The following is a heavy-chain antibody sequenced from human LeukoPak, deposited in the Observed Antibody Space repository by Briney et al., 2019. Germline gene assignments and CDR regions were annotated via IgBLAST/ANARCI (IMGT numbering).Heavy chain of an antibody. D-gene: IGHD6-13*01. CDR1: GGTFSSYA. V-gene: IGHV1-69*04. CDR3: AGGDSSSWFGRHFDY. Sequence: ASVKVSCKASGGTFSSYAISWVRQAPGQGLEWMGRIIPILGIANYAQKFQGRVTITADKSTSTAYMELSSLRSEDTAVYYCAGGDSSSWFGRHFDYWGQGTLVTASS. CDR2: IIPILGIA. J-gene: IGHJ4*02.